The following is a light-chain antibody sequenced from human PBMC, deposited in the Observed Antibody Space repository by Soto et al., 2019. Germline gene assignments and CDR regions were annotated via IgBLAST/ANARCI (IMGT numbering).Light chain of an antibody. Sequence: QSALTQPASVSGSPGQSITIYCSGTSSDIGDYNYVSWYQQHPGKAPQLMIYEVSNRPSGVSYRFSGSKSGNTASLTISGLQAEDEGDYYCNSYTSTNTLLLFGGGTKLTVL. J-gene: IGLJ2*01. CDR1: SSDIGDYNY. CDR2: EVS. CDR3: NSYTSTNTLLL. V-gene: IGLV2-14*01.